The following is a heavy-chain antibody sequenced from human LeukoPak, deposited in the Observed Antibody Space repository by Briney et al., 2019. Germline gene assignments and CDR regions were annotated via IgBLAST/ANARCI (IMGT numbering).Heavy chain of an antibody. V-gene: IGHV1-69*05. CDR3: ARYIAAAGKTDY. J-gene: IGHJ4*02. CDR1: GGTLSSYA. D-gene: IGHD6-13*01. CDR2: IIPIFGTA. Sequence: ASVKVSCKASGGTLSSYAISWVRQAPGQGLEWMGGIIPIFGTANYAQKFQGRVTITTDESTSTAYMELSSLRSEDTAVYYCARYIAAAGKTDYWGQGTLVTVSS.